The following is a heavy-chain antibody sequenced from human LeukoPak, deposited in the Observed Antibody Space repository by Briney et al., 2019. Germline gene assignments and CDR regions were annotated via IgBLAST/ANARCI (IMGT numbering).Heavy chain of an antibody. J-gene: IGHJ4*02. Sequence: ASVKVSCKASGYTFTSYGISWVRQAPGQGLEWMGWISAYNGNTNYAQKLQGRVTMTTDTSTSTAYMELRSLRSDDTAVYYCARELDCSSTSCTPTSLGFDYWGQGTLVTVSS. CDR1: GYTFTSYG. CDR3: ARELDCSSTSCTPTSLGFDY. CDR2: ISAYNGNT. V-gene: IGHV1-18*01. D-gene: IGHD2-2*01.